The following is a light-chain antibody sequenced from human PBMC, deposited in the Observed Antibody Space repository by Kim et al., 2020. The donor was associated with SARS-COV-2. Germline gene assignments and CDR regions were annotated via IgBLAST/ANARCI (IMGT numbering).Light chain of an antibody. J-gene: IGKJ1*01. V-gene: IGKV1-5*03. CDR2: KAS. CDR1: QSISSW. CDR3: QQYNSYSWWT. Sequence: DIQMTQSPSTLSASVGDRVTITCRASQSISSWLAWYQQKPGKAPKLLIYKASSLESGVPSRFSGSGSGTEFTLTISSLQPDDFATYYCQQYNSYSWWTFGQGTKVDIK.